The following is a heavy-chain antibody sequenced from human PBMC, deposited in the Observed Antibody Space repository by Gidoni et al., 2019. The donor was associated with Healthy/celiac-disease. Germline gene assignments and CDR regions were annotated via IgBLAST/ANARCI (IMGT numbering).Heavy chain of an antibody. Sequence: QVQLVESGGGVVQPGRSLRPSCAASGFTFSSYGMHWVRQAPGNGLEWVAVISYDGSNKYYADSVKGRFTISRDNSKNTLYLQMNSLRAEDTAVYYCAKSDGFDYWGQGTLVTVSS. J-gene: IGHJ4*02. D-gene: IGHD2-21*01. CDR2: ISYDGSNK. CDR3: AKSDGFDY. V-gene: IGHV3-30*18. CDR1: GFTFSSYG.